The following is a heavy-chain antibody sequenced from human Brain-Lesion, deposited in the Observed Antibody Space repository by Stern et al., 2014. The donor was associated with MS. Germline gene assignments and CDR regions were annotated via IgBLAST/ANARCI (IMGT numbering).Heavy chain of an antibody. CDR2: MYSRGSI. Sequence: VQLEESGPGLVKPSQTLSLTCTVSGGSISSGSYYWNWIRQPAGKGLEWIGRMYSRGSINSNPSLKSRVNITGDTSKNQSSPKVISVTAADTAVYYCARETGGYTYGDTDFFDFWGQGALVTVSS. V-gene: IGHV4-61*02. CDR3: ARETGGYTYGDTDFFDF. D-gene: IGHD5-18*01. CDR1: GGSISSGSYY. J-gene: IGHJ4*02.